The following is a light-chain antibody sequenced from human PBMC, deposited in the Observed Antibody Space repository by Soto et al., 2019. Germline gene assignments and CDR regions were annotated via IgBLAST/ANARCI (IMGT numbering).Light chain of an antibody. J-gene: IGKJ1*01. CDR2: AAS. Sequence: DIQMTQSPSSLSASVGDRVTITCRASQSIHSYVNWYQQKPGKAPKLLIYAASSLRSGVPSRFSGGGSGTYFTLSNTSLQPEDFVNYYCQQCHSAPWTFGQGSTVEI. V-gene: IGKV1-39*01. CDR1: QSIHSY. CDR3: QQCHSAPWT.